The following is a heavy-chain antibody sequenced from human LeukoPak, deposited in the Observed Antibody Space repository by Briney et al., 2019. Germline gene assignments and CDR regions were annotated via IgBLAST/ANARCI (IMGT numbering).Heavy chain of an antibody. Sequence: GGSLRLSCAASGFTFSDYYMSWIRQAPGKGLEWVSYISSSGSTIYYADSVKGRFTISRDNAKNSLYLQMNSLRAEDMAVYYCARDSYYDSSGYFRYWGQGTLVTVSS. CDR1: GFTFSDYY. D-gene: IGHD3-22*01. V-gene: IGHV3-11*04. J-gene: IGHJ4*02. CDR2: ISSSGSTI. CDR3: ARDSYYDSSGYFRY.